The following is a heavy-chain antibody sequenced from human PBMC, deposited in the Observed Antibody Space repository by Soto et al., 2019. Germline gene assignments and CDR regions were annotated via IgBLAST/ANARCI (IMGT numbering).Heavy chain of an antibody. J-gene: IGHJ4*02. CDR3: ARHLSRWLRHFDY. D-gene: IGHD5-12*01. CDR2: IYYSGST. Sequence: SETLSLTCTVSGGSISSSSYYWGWIRQPPGKGLEWIGSIYYSGSTYYNPSLKSRVTISVDTSKNQFSLKLSSVTAADTAVYYCARHLSRWLRHFDYSGQATLVTVSS. CDR1: GGSISSSSYY. V-gene: IGHV4-39*01.